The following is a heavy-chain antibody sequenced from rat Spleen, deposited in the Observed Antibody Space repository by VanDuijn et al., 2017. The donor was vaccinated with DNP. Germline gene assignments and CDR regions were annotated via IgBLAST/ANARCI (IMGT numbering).Heavy chain of an antibody. CDR2: IKAKSNNYAT. Sequence: EVQLVESGGGLVQPGSPLKLSCATSGFTFSTAWMYWYRQFPEKRLEWVARIKAKSNNYATDYTESVKGRFTISRDDSKSSIYLQMNNLKEEDTAIYYCAWFDYWGQGVMVTVSS. J-gene: IGHJ2*01. CDR1: GFTFSTAW. V-gene: IGHV6-6*01. CDR3: AWFDY.